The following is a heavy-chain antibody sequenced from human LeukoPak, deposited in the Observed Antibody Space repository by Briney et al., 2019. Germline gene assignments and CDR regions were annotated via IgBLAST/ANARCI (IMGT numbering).Heavy chain of an antibody. V-gene: IGHV5-51*01. CDR2: IYPGDSDP. CDR1: GYIFTTYR. Sequence: GESLKISCKGSGYIFTTYRIGWVRQMPGKGLEWMGIIYPGDSDPRYSPSFQGQVTISADKSISTAYLQWSSLKASDSAMYYCVRHGLGSSWFGFDYWGQGTLVTVSS. D-gene: IGHD6-13*01. J-gene: IGHJ4*02. CDR3: VRHGLGSSWFGFDY.